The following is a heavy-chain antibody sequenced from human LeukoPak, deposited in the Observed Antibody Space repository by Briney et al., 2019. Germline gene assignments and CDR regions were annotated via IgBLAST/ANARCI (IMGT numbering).Heavy chain of an antibody. V-gene: IGHV4-34*01. CDR3: ARGRDRSKAGDH. Sequence: SETLSLTCAVYGGSFSDYYWSWIRQPPGKGLEWIGEINHSGSTNYNSSLKSRVIISVDTSKNQFSLRLTSVTAADTAFYYCARGRDRSKAGDHWGQGSLVTVSS. D-gene: IGHD5-24*01. CDR2: INHSGST. CDR1: GGSFSDYY. J-gene: IGHJ4*02.